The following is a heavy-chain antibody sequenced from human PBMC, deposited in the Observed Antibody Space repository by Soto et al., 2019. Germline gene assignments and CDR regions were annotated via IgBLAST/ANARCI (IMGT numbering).Heavy chain of an antibody. CDR1: GGSFSGYY. CDR3: ARGRSMVRGVLFAFDI. D-gene: IGHD3-10*01. Sequence: SETLSLTCAVYGGSFSGYYWSWIRQPPGKGLEWIGEINHSGSTNYNPSLKSRVTISVDTSKNQFSLKLSSVTAADTAVYYCARGRSMVRGVLFAFDIWGQGTMVTVSS. J-gene: IGHJ3*02. CDR2: INHSGST. V-gene: IGHV4-34*01.